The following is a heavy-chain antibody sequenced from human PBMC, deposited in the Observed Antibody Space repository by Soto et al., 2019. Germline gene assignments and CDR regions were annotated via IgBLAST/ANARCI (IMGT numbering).Heavy chain of an antibody. Sequence: GSLRLSCAASGFTFSSYGMHWVRQAPGKGLEWVAVISYDGSNKYYADSVKGRFTISRDNSKNTLYLQMNSLRAEDTAVYYCAKDAFYYGSGSYYKTFDYWGQGTLVTVSS. J-gene: IGHJ4*02. V-gene: IGHV3-30*18. CDR2: ISYDGSNK. CDR3: AKDAFYYGSGSYYKTFDY. CDR1: GFTFSSYG. D-gene: IGHD3-10*01.